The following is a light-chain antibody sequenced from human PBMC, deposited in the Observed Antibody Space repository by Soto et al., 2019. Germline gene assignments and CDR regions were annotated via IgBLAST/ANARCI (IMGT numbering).Light chain of an antibody. V-gene: IGLV2-11*01. CDR1: SSDVGGYNY. Sequence: TSSDVGGYNYVSWYQQHPGKAPKLMIYDVSKRPSGVPDRFSGSKSGNTASLTISGLQAEDEADYYCCSYAGSYAFVYVFGTGTKVTVL. CDR2: DVS. J-gene: IGLJ1*01. CDR3: CSYAGSYAFVYV.